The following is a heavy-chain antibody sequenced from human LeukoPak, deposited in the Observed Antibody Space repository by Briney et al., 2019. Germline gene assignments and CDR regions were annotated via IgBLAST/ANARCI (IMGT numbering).Heavy chain of an antibody. CDR3: ASSGGYNYGYPNWFDP. CDR2: ISGSAGST. Sequence: PGGSLRLSCAASGFTFSSHAASWVRQAPGKGLEWVSGISGSAGSTYYADSVRGRFNISRDNSKNTLYLQMNSLRAEDTAVYYCASSGGYNYGYPNWFDPWGQGTLVTVSS. D-gene: IGHD5-18*01. V-gene: IGHV3-23*01. CDR1: GFTFSSHA. J-gene: IGHJ5*02.